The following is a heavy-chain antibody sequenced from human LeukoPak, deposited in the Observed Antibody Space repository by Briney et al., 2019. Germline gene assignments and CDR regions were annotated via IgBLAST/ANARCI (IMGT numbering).Heavy chain of an antibody. CDR2: ISGSGGST. CDR1: GFTFSSYA. CDR3: AKDSRWSYYFDY. Sequence: GGSLRLSCAASGFTFSSYAMSWVRRAPGKGLEWVSAISGSGGSTYYADSVKGRFTISRDNSKNTLYLQMNSLRAEDTAVYYCAKDSRWSYYFDYWGQGTLVTVSS. J-gene: IGHJ4*02. V-gene: IGHV3-23*01.